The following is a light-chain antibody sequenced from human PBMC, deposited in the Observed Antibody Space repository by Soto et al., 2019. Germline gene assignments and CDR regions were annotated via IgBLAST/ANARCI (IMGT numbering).Light chain of an antibody. V-gene: IGKV3-15*01. Sequence: TQSPATLSVFPGERATISCRASQSVATNLAWYQQRPGQAPRLLIYGASKRAIGLPARFSGSGSGTEYTLTITSLQSEDVAVYYCQQYNNWSIPFGQGTRLEI. J-gene: IGKJ5*01. CDR1: QSVATN. CDR2: GAS. CDR3: QQYNNWSIP.